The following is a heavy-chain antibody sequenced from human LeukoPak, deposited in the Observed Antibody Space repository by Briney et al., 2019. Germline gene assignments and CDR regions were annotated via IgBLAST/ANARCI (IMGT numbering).Heavy chain of an antibody. CDR1: GGSFSGYY. D-gene: IGHD1-26*01. CDR2: INHSGST. Sequence: SETLSLTCAVYGGSFSGYYWSWIRQPPGKGLEWIGEINHSGSTNYNPSLKSRVTISVDTSKNQFSLKLSSATAADTAVYYCARGKVGATGNWFDPWGQGTLVTVSS. J-gene: IGHJ5*02. CDR3: ARGKVGATGNWFDP. V-gene: IGHV4-34*01.